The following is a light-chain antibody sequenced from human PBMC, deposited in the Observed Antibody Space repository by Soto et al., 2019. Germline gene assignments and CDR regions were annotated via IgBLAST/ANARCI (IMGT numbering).Light chain of an antibody. J-gene: IGKJ2*01. CDR3: QQKYRSPYT. CDR2: GGS. Sequence: DIQMTQSPAPLSASVGDRVTISCRASQNIRKYLNWYQQQPGQAPNLLIYGGSSLHSGVPSTFTGDGDGRNFPPAITGLQHRDFATYYCQQKYRSPYTFGQGTKVEMK. CDR1: QNIRKY. V-gene: IGKV1-39*01.